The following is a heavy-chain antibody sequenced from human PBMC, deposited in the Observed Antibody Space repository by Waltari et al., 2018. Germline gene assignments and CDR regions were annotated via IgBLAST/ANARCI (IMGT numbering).Heavy chain of an antibody. J-gene: IGHJ4*02. V-gene: IGHV1-69*08. Sequence: QVQMVQSGAEVKKPGSSVKVSCKTSGGTLSDYTINWVRQAPGQGLEWMGRIIPIFGKANYAQKFQGRVTFTADKSTHTAYMVVSGLTSEDTALYYCARDDATTGHLDSWGQGTPVTISS. CDR1: GGTLSDYT. CDR2: IIPIFGKA. D-gene: IGHD1-1*01. CDR3: ARDDATTGHLDS.